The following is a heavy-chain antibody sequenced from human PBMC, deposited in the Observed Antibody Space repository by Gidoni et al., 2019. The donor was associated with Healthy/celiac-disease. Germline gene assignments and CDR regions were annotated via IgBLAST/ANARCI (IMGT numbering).Heavy chain of an antibody. CDR2: IIPIFGKA. D-gene: IGHD2-15*01. CDR3: ARDHSCSGGSCSRGAFDI. CDR1: GGTFSSYA. J-gene: IGHJ3*02. V-gene: IGHV1-69*12. Sequence: QVQLVQSGAEVKKPGSSVKVSCKASGGTFSSYALSWVRQAPGQGLEWMGGIIPIFGKANYAQKFQGRVTITADESTSTAYMELSSLRSEDTAVYYCARDHSCSGGSCSRGAFDIWGQGTMVTVSS.